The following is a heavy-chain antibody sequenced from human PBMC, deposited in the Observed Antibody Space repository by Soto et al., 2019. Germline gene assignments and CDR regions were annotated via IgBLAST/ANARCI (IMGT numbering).Heavy chain of an antibody. CDR1: GYTFTSYD. V-gene: IGHV1-8*01. J-gene: IGHJ6*02. CDR2: MNPNSGNT. D-gene: IGHD3-16*01. CDR3: ARYDYVVLRYYYYYYGMDV. Sequence: QVQLVQSGAEVKKPGASVKVSCKASGYTFTSYDINWVRQATGQGLEWMGWMNPNSGNTGYAQKFQGRVTMTRNTSISTAYMELSSLRSEDTAVYYCARYDYVVLRYYYYYYGMDVWGQGTTVTVSS.